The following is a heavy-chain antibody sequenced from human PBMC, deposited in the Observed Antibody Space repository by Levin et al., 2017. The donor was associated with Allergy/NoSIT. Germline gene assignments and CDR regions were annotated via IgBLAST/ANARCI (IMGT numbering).Heavy chain of an antibody. J-gene: IGHJ6*03. CDR1: GGSISSGGNS. CDR2: MYHSGNT. Sequence: SETLSLTCAVSGGSISSGGNSWSWIRQPPGKGLEWIGYMYHSGNTYYNSSLKSRVTISVDRSKNQFSLRLSSVTAADTAVYYCARARYCSSTSCYAGQGYFYFYMDVWGKGTTVTVSS. V-gene: IGHV4-30-2*01. CDR3: ARARYCSSTSCYAGQGYFYFYMDV. D-gene: IGHD2-2*01.